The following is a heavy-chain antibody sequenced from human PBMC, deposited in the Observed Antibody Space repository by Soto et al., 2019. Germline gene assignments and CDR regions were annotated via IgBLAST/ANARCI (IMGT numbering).Heavy chain of an antibody. CDR3: XXXXXXXGY. CDR1: GYTFTSYG. Sequence: QVQLVQSGAEVKKPGASVKVSCKASGYTFTSYGISWVRQAPGQGLEWMGWISAYNGNTNYAQKXXXXXXXXXXXXXXXXXXXXXXXXXXXXXXXXXXXXXXXXGYWGQGTLVTVSS. CDR2: ISAYNGNT. J-gene: IGHJ4*02. V-gene: IGHV1-18*01.